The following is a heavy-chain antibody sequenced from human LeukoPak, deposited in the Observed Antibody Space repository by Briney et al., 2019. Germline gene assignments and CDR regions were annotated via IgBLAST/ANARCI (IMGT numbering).Heavy chain of an antibody. CDR2: ISWNSGSI. CDR3: AKEASGSYYYYYYGMDV. J-gene: IGHJ6*02. Sequence: GRSLRLSCAASGFTFDDYAMHWVRQAPGKGLEWVSGISWNSGSIGYADSVKGRFTISRDNAKNSLYLQMNSLRAEDTALYYCAKEASGSYYYYYYGMDVWGQGTTVTVSS. D-gene: IGHD1-26*01. CDR1: GFTFDDYA. V-gene: IGHV3-9*01.